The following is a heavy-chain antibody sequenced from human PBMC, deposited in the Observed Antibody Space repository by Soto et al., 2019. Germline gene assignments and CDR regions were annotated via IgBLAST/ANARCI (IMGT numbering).Heavy chain of an antibody. CDR1: GFTFSSYW. V-gene: IGHV3-74*01. J-gene: IGHJ4*02. CDR2: INSDDITT. Sequence: GGSLRLSCAASGFTFSSYWMHWVRQAPGKGLVWVSRINSDDITTSYADSVKGRFTISRDDAKNTLYLQINSLTPEDTAVYYCARGYSSGPGVYWGQGTLVTVSS. D-gene: IGHD6-19*01. CDR3: ARGYSSGPGVY.